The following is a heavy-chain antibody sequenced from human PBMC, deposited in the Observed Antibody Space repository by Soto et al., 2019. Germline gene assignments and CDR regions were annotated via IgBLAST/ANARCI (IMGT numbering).Heavy chain of an antibody. J-gene: IGHJ4*02. CDR1: GYTFTSYY. Sequence: ASVKVSCKASGYTFTSYYMHWARQAPGQGLEWMGIINPSGGSTSYAQKFQGRVTMTRDTSTSTVYMELSSLRSEDTAVYYCARGQWSAVVVIPFDYWGQGTLVTVSS. CDR3: ARGQWSAVVVIPFDY. D-gene: IGHD3-22*01. V-gene: IGHV1-46*01. CDR2: INPSGGST.